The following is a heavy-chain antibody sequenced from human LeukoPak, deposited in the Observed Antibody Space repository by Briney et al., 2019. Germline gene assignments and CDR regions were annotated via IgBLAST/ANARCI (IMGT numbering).Heavy chain of an antibody. J-gene: IGHJ3*02. D-gene: IGHD2-2*01. CDR2: IYYSGST. CDR3: ARHGCSSTSCYEDDAFDI. Sequence: SETLSLTCTVSGGSISSYYWGWIRQPPGKGLEWIGSIYYSGSTYYNPSLKSRVTISVDTSKNQFSLKLSSVTAADTAVYYCARHGCSSTSCYEDDAFDIWGQGTMVTVSS. CDR1: GGSISSYY. V-gene: IGHV4-39*01.